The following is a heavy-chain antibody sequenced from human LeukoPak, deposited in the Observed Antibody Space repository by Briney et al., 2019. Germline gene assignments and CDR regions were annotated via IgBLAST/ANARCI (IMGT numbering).Heavy chain of an antibody. CDR1: GFTFSSYA. CDR2: ITGGGST. Sequence: PGGSLRLSCAASGFTFSSYAMTWVRQAPGKGLEWVSAITGGGSTYYADSLKGRLTISRDNSKNTLFLQMNSLRAEDTAIYYCAKGLERESRLECWGQGTLVTVSS. D-gene: IGHD1-1*01. V-gene: IGHV3-23*01. J-gene: IGHJ4*02. CDR3: AKGLERESRLEC.